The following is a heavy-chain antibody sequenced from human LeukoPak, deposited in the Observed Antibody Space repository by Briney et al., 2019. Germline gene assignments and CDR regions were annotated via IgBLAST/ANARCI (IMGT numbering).Heavy chain of an antibody. D-gene: IGHD5-12*01. J-gene: IGHJ4*02. Sequence: GASVKVSCKASGYTFTGYYMHWVRQAPGQGLEWMGWINPNSGGTNYAQNFQGRVTMTRDTSISTAYMELSRLRSDDTAVYYCARDLGSGYDYFDYWGQGTLVTVSS. CDR2: INPNSGGT. CDR1: GYTFTGYY. CDR3: ARDLGSGYDYFDY. V-gene: IGHV1-2*02.